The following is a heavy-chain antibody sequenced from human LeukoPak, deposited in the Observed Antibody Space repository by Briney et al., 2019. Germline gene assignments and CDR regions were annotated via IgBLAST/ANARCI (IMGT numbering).Heavy chain of an antibody. CDR2: ISYDGSNK. D-gene: IGHD3/OR15-3a*01. CDR1: GFTFSSYA. V-gene: IGHV3-30-3*01. CDR3: ATDRTDSFDY. Sequence: GGSLRLSCAASGFTFSSYATHWVRQAPGKGLEWVAVISYDGSNKYYADSVKGRFTISRDNSKNTLYLQMNSLTAEDAAVYYCATDRTDSFDYWGQGTLVTVSS. J-gene: IGHJ4*02.